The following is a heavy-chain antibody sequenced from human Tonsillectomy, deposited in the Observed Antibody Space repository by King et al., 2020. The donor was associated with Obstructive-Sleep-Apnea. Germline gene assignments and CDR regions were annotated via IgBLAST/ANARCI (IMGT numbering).Heavy chain of an antibody. CDR1: GFTFSDYY. Sequence: VQLVQSGGGLVNPGGSLRVSCAASGFTFSDYYMSWIRQASGKGLEWVSYISESGRTVYYAESVKGRFTISRDNAKNSLPLQMNSLTAEDTAVYYCAREPTYYYDSSDYYISKRYFDFWGQGTLVTVSS. CDR2: ISESGRTV. J-gene: IGHJ4*02. D-gene: IGHD3-22*01. CDR3: AREPTYYYDSSDYYISKRYFDF. V-gene: IGHV3-11*01.